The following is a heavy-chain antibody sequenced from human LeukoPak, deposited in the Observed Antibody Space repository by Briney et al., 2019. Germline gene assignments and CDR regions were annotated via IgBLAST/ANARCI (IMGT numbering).Heavy chain of an antibody. CDR2: IDQSGGRN. CDR1: GFTFSRFW. CDR3: ARDVEGGTFDI. V-gene: IGHV3-7*05. J-gene: IGHJ3*02. Sequence: GGSLRLSCAASGFTFSRFWMNWVRQAPGRGLEWVANIDQSGGRNNYVDSVKGRFTISRDNAKNSLFLEMSSLRADDAAVYFCARDVEGGTFDIWGQGTTVTVSS. D-gene: IGHD3-16*01.